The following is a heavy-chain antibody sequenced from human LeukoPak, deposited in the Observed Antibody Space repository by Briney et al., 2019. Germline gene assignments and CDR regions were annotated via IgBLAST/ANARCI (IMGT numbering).Heavy chain of an antibody. J-gene: IGHJ4*02. CDR2: ISWNSGSI. Sequence: GRSLRLSCGASGFTFDDYAMHWVPQAPGKGLEWVSGISWNSGSIGYADSVKGRFTISRDNAKNSLYLQMNSLRAEDTALYYCAKDIASGITGSFDYWGQGTLVTVSS. CDR3: AKDIASGITGSFDY. CDR1: GFTFDDYA. D-gene: IGHD1-20*01. V-gene: IGHV3-9*01.